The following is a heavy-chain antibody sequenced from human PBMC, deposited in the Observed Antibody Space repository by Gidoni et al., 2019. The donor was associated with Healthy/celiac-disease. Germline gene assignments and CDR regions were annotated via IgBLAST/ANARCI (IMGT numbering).Heavy chain of an antibody. J-gene: IGHJ4*02. Sequence: EVQLLESGGGLVQPGGSLRLSCAASGSTFSSYAMSWVRQAPGKGLEWVSSISGSGGSTYYADSVKGRFTISRDNSKNTLYLQMNSLRAEDTAVYYCAKEVGSGWPRGILPIDYWGQGTLVTVSS. V-gene: IGHV3-23*01. CDR3: AKEVGSGWPRGILPIDY. CDR1: GSTFSSYA. CDR2: ISGSGGST. D-gene: IGHD6-19*01.